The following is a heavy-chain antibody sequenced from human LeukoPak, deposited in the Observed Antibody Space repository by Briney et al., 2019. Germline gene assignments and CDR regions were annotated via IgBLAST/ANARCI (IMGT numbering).Heavy chain of an antibody. V-gene: IGHV4-31*03. D-gene: IGHD5-24*01. CDR3: ARHPGSRDK. Sequence: SETLSLTCTVSGGSISSGGYYWSWIRQHPGKGLEWIGYIYYSGSTYYNPSLKSRVTISVDTAKNQFSLKLTSMTASDTAVYYCARHPGSRDKWGEGILVTVSS. CDR1: GGSISSGGYY. J-gene: IGHJ1*01. CDR2: IYYSGST.